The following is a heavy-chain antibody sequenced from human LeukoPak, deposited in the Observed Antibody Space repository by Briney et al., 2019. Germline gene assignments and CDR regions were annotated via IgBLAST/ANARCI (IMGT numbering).Heavy chain of an antibody. CDR3: ARLGSTSCYTCLDAFDI. D-gene: IGHD2-2*02. Sequence: SETLSLTCTVSGGSISSSSYYWGWIRQPPGKGLEWIGSIYYSGSTYYSPSLKSRVTISVDTSKNQFSLKLSSVTAADTAVYYCARLGSTSCYTCLDAFDIWGQGTMVTVSS. CDR2: IYYSGST. CDR1: GGSISSSSYY. V-gene: IGHV4-39*01. J-gene: IGHJ3*02.